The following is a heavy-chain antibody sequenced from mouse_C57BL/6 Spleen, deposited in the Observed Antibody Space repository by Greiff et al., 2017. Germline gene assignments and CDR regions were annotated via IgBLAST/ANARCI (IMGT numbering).Heavy chain of an antibody. CDR1: GYTFTSYW. Sequence: QVQLQQPGAELAKPGASVKLSCKASGYTFTSYWMHWVKQRPGQGLEWIGYINPSSGYTKYNQKFKDKATLTADKSSSTAYMQLSSLTYEDSAVYYCARPYDGYYVSFAYWGQGTLVTVSA. D-gene: IGHD2-3*01. J-gene: IGHJ3*01. V-gene: IGHV1-7*01. CDR2: INPSSGYT. CDR3: ARPYDGYYVSFAY.